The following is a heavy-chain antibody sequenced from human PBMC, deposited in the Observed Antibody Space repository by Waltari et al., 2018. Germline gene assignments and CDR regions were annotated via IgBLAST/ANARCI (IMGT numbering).Heavy chain of an antibody. CDR2: IEATGVT. V-gene: IGHV3-74*03. J-gene: IGHJ6*01. CDR3: TRDRITLVRGIVVGLYYYGMDV. Sequence: EVQVVESGGGLAQPGGSLRLSCVASGFTVSANWMHWVRQVPGKGLEWVSRIEATGVTTYADSVRGRFTISRDNAKNTLHLEMTSLRHEDTAVYYCTRDRITLVRGIVVGLYYYGMDVWGQGTTVTVSS. CDR1: GFTVSANW. D-gene: IGHD3-10*01.